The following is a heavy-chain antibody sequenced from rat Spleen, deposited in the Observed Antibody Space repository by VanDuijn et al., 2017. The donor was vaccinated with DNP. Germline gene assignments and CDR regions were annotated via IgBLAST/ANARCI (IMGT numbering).Heavy chain of an antibody. CDR2: ITYDGSST. CDR1: GFTFSDYY. CDR3: ARHLSYAMDA. V-gene: IGHV5-22*01. Sequence: EVQLVESGGGLVQPGRSMKLSCAASGFTFSDYYMAWVRQAPTRGLEWVAYITYDGSSTYYGDTMWGRFTISRDNAKSTLYLQMDSLGSEDTATYYCARHLSYAMDAWGQGTSVTVSS. D-gene: IGHD3-1*01. J-gene: IGHJ4*01.